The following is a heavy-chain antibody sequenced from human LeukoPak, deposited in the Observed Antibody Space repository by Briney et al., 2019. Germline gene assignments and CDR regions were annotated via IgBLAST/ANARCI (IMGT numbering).Heavy chain of an antibody. Sequence: SQTLSLTCVISGDIVSSNSGAWHWIRQSPSRGLEWLGGTYYRSKWYSDYAVSVKGRITISPDTSENQFSLQLNSVTPEDTAMYYCARSFHSNYFDHWGQGTLVTVSS. CDR3: ARSFHSNYFDH. V-gene: IGHV6-1*01. CDR2: TYYRSKWYS. J-gene: IGHJ4*02. CDR1: GDIVSSNSGA. D-gene: IGHD6-13*01.